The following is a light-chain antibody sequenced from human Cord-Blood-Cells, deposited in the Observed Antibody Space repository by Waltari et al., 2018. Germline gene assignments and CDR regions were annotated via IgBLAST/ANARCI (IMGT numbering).Light chain of an antibody. CDR3: CSYAGSVV. J-gene: IGLJ2*01. V-gene: IGLV2-23*01. Sequence: HSVLTQPASVSGSPGQSITISCPGTSSYVGSYNLVSWYQQHTGKAPKLMIYEGSKRPSGVSNRFSGSKSGNTASLTISGRQAEDEADYYCCSYAGSVVFGGGTKLTVL. CDR1: SSYVGSYNL. CDR2: EGS.